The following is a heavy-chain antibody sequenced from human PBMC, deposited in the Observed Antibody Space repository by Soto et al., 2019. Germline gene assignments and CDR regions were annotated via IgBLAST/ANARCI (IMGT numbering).Heavy chain of an antibody. CDR1: GFTFSGSG. CDR3: TAMAGIDY. V-gene: IGHV3-73*01. CDR2: IRTKTNNYAT. D-gene: IGHD6-19*01. J-gene: IGHJ4*02. Sequence: GSLILPCAASGFTFSGSGIHWVRQASGKGLEWVGRIRTKTNNYATAYAASVKGRFTISRDDSENMAYLQMNSLKTEDTAVYYCTAMAGIDYWGQGTLVTVSS.